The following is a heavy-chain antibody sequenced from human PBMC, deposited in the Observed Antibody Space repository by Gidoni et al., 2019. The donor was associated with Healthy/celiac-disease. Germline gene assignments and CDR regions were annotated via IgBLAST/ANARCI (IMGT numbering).Heavy chain of an antibody. CDR3: AKDKWHGSGWYYFDY. V-gene: IGHV3-30*18. D-gene: IGHD6-19*01. Sequence: QVQLEESGGGGVQPGRSMRLSCAACGCTFSSYGMHWVRRAQGKGLVWVAFISYDGSNNYYADSVKGRFTISRDNSKNTLYLQMNSLRAEDTAVYYCAKDKWHGSGWYYFDYWGQGTLVTVSS. J-gene: IGHJ4*02. CDR2: ISYDGSNN. CDR1: GCTFSSYG.